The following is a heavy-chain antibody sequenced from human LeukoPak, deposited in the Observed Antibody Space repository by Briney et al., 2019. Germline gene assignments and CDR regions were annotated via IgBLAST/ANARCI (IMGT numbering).Heavy chain of an antibody. CDR2: INPNSGGT. V-gene: IGHV1-2*02. CDR1: GYTFTGYY. CDR3: ARDSRGITGIIDY. Sequence: ASVKVSCKASGYTFTGYYMHWVRQAPGQGLEWMGWINPNSGGTNYAQKFQGRVTMTRDTSISTAYMELSRLRSDDTAVYYCARDSRGITGIIDYRGQGTLVTVSS. J-gene: IGHJ4*02. D-gene: IGHD1-20*01.